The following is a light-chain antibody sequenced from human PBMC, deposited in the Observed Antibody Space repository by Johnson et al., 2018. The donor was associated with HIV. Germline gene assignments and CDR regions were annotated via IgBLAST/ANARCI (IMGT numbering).Light chain of an antibody. CDR3: GTWDRSLSAGV. Sequence: QSVLTQPPSVSAAPGQKVTISCSGSSSNIGNNYVSWYQQFPGTAPKLLIYEDYKRPSGIPDRFSGSRSGTSATLGITGLQTGDEVDYYCGTWDRSLSAGVFGTGTKVTVL. V-gene: IGLV1-51*02. CDR1: SSNIGNNY. CDR2: EDY. J-gene: IGLJ1*01.